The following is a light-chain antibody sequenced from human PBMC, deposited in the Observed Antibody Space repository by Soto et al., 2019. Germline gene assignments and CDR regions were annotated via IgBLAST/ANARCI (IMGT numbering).Light chain of an antibody. CDR3: SSKTSTTTVV. CDR2: EVS. CDR1: SSDIGAYNY. V-gene: IGLV2-14*01. J-gene: IGLJ3*02. Sequence: QAVLTQPASVSGSPGQSITISCTGTSSDIGAYNYVSWYQHHPGKAPKLLIYEVSNRPSGLSNRFSGSKSGNTASLTISGLQAEDEADYYCSSKTSTTTVVFGGGTKLTVL.